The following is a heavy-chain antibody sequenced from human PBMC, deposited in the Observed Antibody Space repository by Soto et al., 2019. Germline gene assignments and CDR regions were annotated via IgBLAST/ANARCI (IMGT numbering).Heavy chain of an antibody. CDR1: GFAFSSYG. V-gene: IGHV3-30*03. CDR3: VSDRGYGHASVPYS. Sequence: QAQLVESGGGVVQPGRSLRLSCAASGFAFSSYGMHWVRQAPGTGLEWVAVISYDGSLQYYADSVKGRPTISRDNSKNVVLLQMSSLRAEDTAVYYCVSDRGYGHASVPYSWGQGTLVSVSS. J-gene: IGHJ4*02. D-gene: IGHD5-18*01. CDR2: ISYDGSLQ.